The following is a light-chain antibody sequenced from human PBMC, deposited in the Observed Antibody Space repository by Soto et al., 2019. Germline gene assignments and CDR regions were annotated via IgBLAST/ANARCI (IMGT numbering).Light chain of an antibody. Sequence: DIQMTQSPSSLSAPVGDRVTITCRASQSITNYLNWYQQKPGKAPKLLIYAASSLQSGVPSRFSGSGSGTDFTLTISSLQPEDFATYYCQQSDSTPYTFGQGTKLEIK. CDR2: AAS. V-gene: IGKV1-39*01. CDR1: QSITNY. CDR3: QQSDSTPYT. J-gene: IGKJ2*01.